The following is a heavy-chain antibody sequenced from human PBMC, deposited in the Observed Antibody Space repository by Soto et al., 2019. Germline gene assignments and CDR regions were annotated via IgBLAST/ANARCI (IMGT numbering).Heavy chain of an antibody. D-gene: IGHD3-3*01. CDR1: GGTISGYY. V-gene: IGHV4-4*07. CDR3: ARGQRFSDWFDP. CDR2: IYSSGNT. Sequence: SETLSLTCSVSGGTISGYYWTWIRQPAGKGLEWIGRIYSSGNTKYNPSLQSRVTMSLDTSNNQFSLRMTSVTAADTAVYYCARGQRFSDWFDPWGQGTLVTVS. J-gene: IGHJ5*02.